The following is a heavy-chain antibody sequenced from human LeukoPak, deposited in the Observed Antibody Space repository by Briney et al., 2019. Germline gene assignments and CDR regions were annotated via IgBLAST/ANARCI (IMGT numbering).Heavy chain of an antibody. D-gene: IGHD3-22*01. J-gene: IGHJ4*02. CDR2: ISPGGGTI. V-gene: IGHV3-48*01. CDR1: GFAFGSEA. Sequence: GGSLRLSCAVSGFAFGSEAMSWVRQSPARGLEWVASISPGGGTIYYPDSVKGRFTISRDNAKNSLYLQLISLRAEDTAVYYCARDRHSSVDYWGQGTLVTVSS. CDR3: ARDRHSSVDY.